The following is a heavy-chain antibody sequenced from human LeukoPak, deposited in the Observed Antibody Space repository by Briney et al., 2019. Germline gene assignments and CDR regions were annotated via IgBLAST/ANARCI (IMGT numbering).Heavy chain of an antibody. D-gene: IGHD5-18*01. CDR2: ISGSGGST. CDR3: AKDPRGYSLNWFDP. CDR1: SGSISGDTSY. V-gene: IGHV3-23*01. Sequence: ETLSLTCTVSSGSISGDTSYWGWIRQPPGKGLEWVSAISGSGGSTYYADSVKGRFTISRDNSKNTLYLQMNSLRAEDTAVYYCAKDPRGYSLNWFDPWGQGTLVTVSS. J-gene: IGHJ5*02.